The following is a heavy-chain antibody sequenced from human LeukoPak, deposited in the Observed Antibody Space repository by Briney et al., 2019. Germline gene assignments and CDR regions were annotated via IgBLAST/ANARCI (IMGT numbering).Heavy chain of an antibody. J-gene: IGHJ5*02. CDR2: ISAYNGNT. D-gene: IGHD6-13*01. Sequence: ASVRVSCMASGYTFTGYGISWVREAPGQGLEWMGWISAYNGNTNYAQKLQGRVTMSTDKSTSTAYMELRSLRSDDTAVNYCAREASAAGSWFDPWGQGTLVTVSS. V-gene: IGHV1-18*04. CDR1: GYTFTGYG. CDR3: AREASAAGSWFDP.